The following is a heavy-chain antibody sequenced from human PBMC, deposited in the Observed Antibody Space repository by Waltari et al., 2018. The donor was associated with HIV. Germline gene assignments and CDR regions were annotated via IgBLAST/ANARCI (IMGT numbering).Heavy chain of an antibody. CDR1: ADSVSSNTAA. Sequence: IQLQQSGPGLMQPSQTLSLTCVISADSVSSNTAAWTWIRQSPSRGLEWLGRTYYRKKWYHDYPASLKTRMTLTAAASKNQFSLELRSLTFDDSAMYYCAKGAFSGRTSGMFDYWGQGALVTVSS. J-gene: IGHJ4*02. CDR3: AKGAFSGRTSGMFDY. D-gene: IGHD3-10*01. CDR2: TYYRKKWYH. V-gene: IGHV6-1*01.